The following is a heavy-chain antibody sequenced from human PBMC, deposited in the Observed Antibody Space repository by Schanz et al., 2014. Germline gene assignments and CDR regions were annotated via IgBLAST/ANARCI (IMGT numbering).Heavy chain of an antibody. D-gene: IGHD2-2*01. Sequence: DVQLVDSGGGLVQPGGSLRLSCAASGFTVSNSYIHWVRQAPGKGLEWVSTIYSSGSTYYADSVRGRCTISRDNLKNTVYLQMNSLRAGDTAVYFCARDLSSLIQGDVWGKGTTVTVSS. J-gene: IGHJ6*04. CDR1: GFTVSNSY. CDR3: ARDLSSLIQGDV. V-gene: IGHV3-53*01. CDR2: IYSSGST.